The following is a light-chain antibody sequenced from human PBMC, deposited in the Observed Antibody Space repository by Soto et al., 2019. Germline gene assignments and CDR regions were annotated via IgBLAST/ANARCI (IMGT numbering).Light chain of an antibody. Sequence: QSALTQPASVSGCPGQSITISCTGTSSDVGGYNYVSWYQQHPGKAPKLMIYDVSNRPSGVSNRFSGSKSGNTASLTISGLQAEDEADYYCSSYTSSSTSVFGTGTKLTVL. V-gene: IGLV2-14*01. J-gene: IGLJ1*01. CDR1: SSDVGGYNY. CDR3: SSYTSSSTSV. CDR2: DVS.